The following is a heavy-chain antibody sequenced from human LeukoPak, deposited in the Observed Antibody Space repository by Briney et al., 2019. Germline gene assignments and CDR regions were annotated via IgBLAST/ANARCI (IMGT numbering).Heavy chain of an antibody. D-gene: IGHD6-19*01. J-gene: IGHJ3*02. CDR1: GGSISSSSYY. V-gene: IGHV4-39*01. CDR2: IYYSGST. Sequence: SETQSLTCTVSGGSISSSSYYWDWIRQPPGKGLEWIGSIYYSGSTYYNPSLKSRVTISVDTSKNQFSLKLSSVTAADTAVYYCARTSGWSDAFDIWGQGTMVTVSS. CDR3: ARTSGWSDAFDI.